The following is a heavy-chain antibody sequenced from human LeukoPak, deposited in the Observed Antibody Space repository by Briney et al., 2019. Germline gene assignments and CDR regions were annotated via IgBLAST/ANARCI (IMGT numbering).Heavy chain of an antibody. D-gene: IGHD6-13*01. CDR2: INPNSGGT. CDR1: GYTFTGYY. V-gene: IGHV1-2*06. J-gene: IGHJ6*02. Sequence: ASVKVSCKASGYTFTGYYMHWVRQAPGQGLEWMGRINPNSGGTNYAQKFQGRVTMTRDTSISTAYMELSRLRSGDTAVYYCARSLAAGTGYYYYYYGMDVWGQGTTVTVSS. CDR3: ARSLAAGTGYYYYYYGMDV.